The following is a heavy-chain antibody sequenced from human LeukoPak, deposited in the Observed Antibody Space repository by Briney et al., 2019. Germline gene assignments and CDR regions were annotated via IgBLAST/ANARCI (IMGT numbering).Heavy chain of an antibody. CDR2: ISGSGGGT. V-gene: IGHV3-23*01. Sequence: GGSLRLSCAASGFTFSSYAMSWVRQAPGKGLEWVSAISGSGGGTYYADSVEGRFTISRDNSKNTLYLQMNSLRAEDTAVYYCAKELITTLNLEPNYFDYWGQGTLVTVSS. D-gene: IGHD1-1*01. CDR3: AKELITTLNLEPNYFDY. J-gene: IGHJ4*02. CDR1: GFTFSSYA.